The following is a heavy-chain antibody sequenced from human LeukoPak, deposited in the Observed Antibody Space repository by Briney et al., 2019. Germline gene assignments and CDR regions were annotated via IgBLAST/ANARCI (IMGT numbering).Heavy chain of an antibody. Sequence: GESLKISCKGSGYSFTSYWIGWVRQMPGKGLEWMGIIYPGDSDTRYSPSFQGQVTISADKSISTAYLQWSSLKASDAAMYYCARHTFPTTVTTEAFDIWGQGTMVTVSS. CDR3: ARHTFPTTVTTEAFDI. V-gene: IGHV5-51*01. CDR1: GYSFTSYW. D-gene: IGHD4-17*01. CDR2: IYPGDSDT. J-gene: IGHJ3*02.